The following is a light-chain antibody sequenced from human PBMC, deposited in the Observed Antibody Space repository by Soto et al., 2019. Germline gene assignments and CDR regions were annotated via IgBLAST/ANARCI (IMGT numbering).Light chain of an antibody. CDR3: CSYAGSYTVV. J-gene: IGLJ2*01. V-gene: IGLV2-11*01. CDR1: SSDIGSYNL. CDR2: DVT. Sequence: QSALTQPRSVSGSPGQSVTISCTGTSSDIGSYNLVSWYQQHPGKAPKLMIYDVTKRPSGVPHRFSGSQSGNTASLTISGLQADDEADYYCCSYAGSYTVVFGGGTKLTVL.